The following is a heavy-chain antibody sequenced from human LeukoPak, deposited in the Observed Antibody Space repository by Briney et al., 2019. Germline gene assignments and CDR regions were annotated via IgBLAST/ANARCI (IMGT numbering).Heavy chain of an antibody. CDR2: ISPDGGTT. D-gene: IGHD6-13*01. Sequence: GGSLRLSCVASGFTFSHSPMHWVRQAPGKGLEYVSAISPDGGTTYYAHSVKGRYTMSRDNSKNTLYLQMGSLRPEDMAIYYCARKIFPISRSPPDWWGQGTLGNVSS. CDR3: ARKIFPISRSPPDW. J-gene: IGHJ1*01. CDR1: GFTFSHSP. V-gene: IGHV3-64*01.